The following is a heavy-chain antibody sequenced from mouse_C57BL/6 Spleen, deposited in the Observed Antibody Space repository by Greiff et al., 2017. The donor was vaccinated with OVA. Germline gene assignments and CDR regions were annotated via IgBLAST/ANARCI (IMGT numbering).Heavy chain of an antibody. CDR2: ISSGGSYT. J-gene: IGHJ2*01. CDR3: ARQPDYGSRGGYFDY. D-gene: IGHD1-1*01. CDR1: GFTFSSYG. Sequence: DVKLVESGGDLVKPGGSLKLSCAASGFTFSSYGMSWVRQTPDKRLEWVATISSGGSYTYYPDSVKGRFTISRDNAKNTLYLQMSSLKSEDTAMDYCARQPDYGSRGGYFDYWGQGTTLTVSS. V-gene: IGHV5-6*02.